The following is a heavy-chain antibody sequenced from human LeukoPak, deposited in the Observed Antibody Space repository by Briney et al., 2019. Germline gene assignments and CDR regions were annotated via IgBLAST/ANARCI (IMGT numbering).Heavy chain of an antibody. CDR1: GGSISGGPINSHY. Sequence: PSETLSLTCSVSGGSISGGPINSHYWTWIRQSPGQRLEWIGYVHYSGSTKYNPFLESRVTISLDTSTNQFSLKLTSVTAADTAVYYCARDSAPVRMSWYFDLWGRGTLVTVSS. V-gene: IGHV4-61*01. D-gene: IGHD2/OR15-2a*01. CDR2: VHYSGST. CDR3: ARDSAPVRMSWYFDL. J-gene: IGHJ2*01.